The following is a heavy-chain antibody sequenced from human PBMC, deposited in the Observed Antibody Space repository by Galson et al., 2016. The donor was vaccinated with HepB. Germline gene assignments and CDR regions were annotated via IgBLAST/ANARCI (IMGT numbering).Heavy chain of an antibody. J-gene: IGHJ4*02. V-gene: IGHV3-33*01. D-gene: IGHD2-15*01. Sequence: SLRLSCAASGFSFSSFGMHWVRQAPGKGLEWVAIIWYDGSNKYYADSVKGRFTISRDNSKNTLYLQMNSLRVEDTAVYYCARSKATVWYGPFGCWGQGTLVTVSS. CDR3: ARSKATVWYGPFGC. CDR2: IWYDGSNK. CDR1: GFSFSSFG.